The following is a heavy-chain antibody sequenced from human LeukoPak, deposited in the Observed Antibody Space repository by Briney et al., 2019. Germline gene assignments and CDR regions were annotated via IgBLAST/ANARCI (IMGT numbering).Heavy chain of an antibody. J-gene: IGHJ6*03. Sequence: PSETLSLTCTVSGGSISTYYWNWIRQPPGKGLEWIGYIYYSGTTNYNPSLKSRVTISVDTSKNQFSLKLSSVTAADTAVYYCARWGSYYVFHYYYYMDVWGKGTTVTVSS. CDR3: ARWGSYYVFHYYYYMDV. V-gene: IGHV4-59*01. CDR2: IYYSGTT. CDR1: GGSISTYY. D-gene: IGHD1-26*01.